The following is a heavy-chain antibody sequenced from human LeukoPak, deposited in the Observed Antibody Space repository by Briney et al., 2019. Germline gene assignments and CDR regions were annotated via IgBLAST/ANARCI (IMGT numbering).Heavy chain of an antibody. CDR1: GGSFSGYY. Sequence: SETLSLTCAVYGGSFSGYYWSWIRQPPGKGLEWIGEISHSGTTHYTPSLKTRVTISLDTSKNQFSLKLTSVTVADTAVYYCARGGIVAAADYWGQGTLVTVSS. J-gene: IGHJ4*02. CDR2: ISHSGTT. CDR3: ARGGIVAAADY. V-gene: IGHV4-34*01. D-gene: IGHD6-13*01.